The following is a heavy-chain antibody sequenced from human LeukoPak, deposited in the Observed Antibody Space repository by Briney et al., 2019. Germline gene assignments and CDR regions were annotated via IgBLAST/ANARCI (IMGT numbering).Heavy chain of an antibody. CDR3: ARSRVYDILTGYLYNWFDP. CDR2: IYYSGST. CDR1: GGCISSGGYY. J-gene: IGHJ5*02. Sequence: SETLSLTCTVSGGCISSGGYYWIWIRQHPGKGLEWIGYIYYSGSTYYNPSLKSRVTISVDTSKNQFSLKLSSVTAADTAVYYCARSRVYDILTGYLYNWFDPWGQGTLVTVSS. V-gene: IGHV4-31*03. D-gene: IGHD3-9*01.